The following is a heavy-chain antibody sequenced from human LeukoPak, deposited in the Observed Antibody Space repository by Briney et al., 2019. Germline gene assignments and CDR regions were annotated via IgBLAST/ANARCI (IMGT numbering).Heavy chain of an antibody. CDR3: ARDPGATVFQYTWFDP. CDR1: GYTFTNYG. J-gene: IGHJ5*02. CDR2: ISGYNGNT. Sequence: ASVKVSCKASGYTFTNYGISWVRQAPGQGLEWMGWISGYNGNTNYAQKLQGRVTMNTDTSTNTAYMELRSLRSDDTAVYYCARDPGATVFQYTWFDPWGQGTLVTVSS. V-gene: IGHV1-18*01. D-gene: IGHD3-9*01.